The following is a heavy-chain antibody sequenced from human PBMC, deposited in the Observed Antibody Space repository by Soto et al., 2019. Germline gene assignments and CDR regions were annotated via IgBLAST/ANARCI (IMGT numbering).Heavy chain of an antibody. J-gene: IGHJ4*02. CDR1: RFTFGSYA. CDR3: AKDRLRPHYYDSSGYYPPGY. Sequence: GSLILSCAASRFTFGSYAMSWVRQAPGKWLEWVSAISGSGGSTYCADSVKGRFTISRDNSKNTLYLQMNSLRAEDTAVYYCAKDRLRPHYYDSSGYYPPGYWGQGNLVTVSS. D-gene: IGHD3-22*01. CDR2: ISGSGGST. V-gene: IGHV3-23*01.